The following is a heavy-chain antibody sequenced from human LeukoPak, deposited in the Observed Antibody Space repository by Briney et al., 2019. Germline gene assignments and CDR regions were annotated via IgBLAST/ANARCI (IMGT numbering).Heavy chain of an antibody. CDR1: GGSFSGYY. CDR3: AREVRYFDWLLFQVRRYRPNWFEP. Sequence: LETLSLTCAVYGGSFSGYYWSWIRQPPGKGLQWIGEINHSGSTNYNPSLKSRVTISVDTSKNQFSRKLSSVTAADTAEYYCAREVRYFDWLLFQVRRYRPNWFEPWGQGTLVTVSS. CDR2: INHSGST. J-gene: IGHJ5*02. V-gene: IGHV4-34*01. D-gene: IGHD3-9*01.